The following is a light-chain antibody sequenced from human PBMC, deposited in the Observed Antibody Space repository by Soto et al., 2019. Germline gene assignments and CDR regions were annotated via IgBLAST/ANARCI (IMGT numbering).Light chain of an antibody. V-gene: IGKV1-5*01. CDR2: DVS. CDR3: LQKYFYPFT. J-gene: IGKJ3*01. CDR1: QSVGNW. Sequence: DIQMTQSPSTLSASVGERVTITCRASQSVGNWLAWYQHKPGKAPKLLIYDVSSLESGLPSRFSGSGSGTDFTLTISSLQPEDFATYYCLQKYFYPFTFGPGTKVDIK.